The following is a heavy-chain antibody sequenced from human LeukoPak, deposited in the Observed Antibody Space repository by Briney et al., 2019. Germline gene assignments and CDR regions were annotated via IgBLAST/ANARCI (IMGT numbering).Heavy chain of an antibody. V-gene: IGHV4-59*01. CDR1: GGSISPYY. D-gene: IGHD5-18*01. CDR2: IYYSGST. CDR3: ARDKQPGDY. Sequence: SETLSLTCTVSGGSISPYYWGWIRQPPGKGLEWIGYIYYSGSTTYNPSLKSRVTISVDTSKNQFSLKLNSVTAAGTAVYYCARDKQPGDYWGQGTLVTVSS. J-gene: IGHJ4*02.